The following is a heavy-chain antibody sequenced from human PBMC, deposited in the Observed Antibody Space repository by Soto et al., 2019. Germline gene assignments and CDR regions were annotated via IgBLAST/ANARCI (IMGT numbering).Heavy chain of an antibody. CDR2: ISSSSSSHT. Sequence: EVQVVESGGGLVMPGGSLRLSCAASGFTFSSCSMNWVRQAPGKGLEWVSAISSSSSSHTHYADSVKGRFTISRDNAKNSLYLQVNSLRAEDTAVYYCARDRSGSYPPGDGMDVWGQGTTVTVSS. J-gene: IGHJ6*02. CDR1: GFTFSSCS. D-gene: IGHD3-10*01. CDR3: ARDRSGSYPPGDGMDV. V-gene: IGHV3-21*01.